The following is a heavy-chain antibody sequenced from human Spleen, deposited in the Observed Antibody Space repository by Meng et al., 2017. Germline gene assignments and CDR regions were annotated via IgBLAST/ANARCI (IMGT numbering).Heavy chain of an antibody. J-gene: IGHJ4*02. D-gene: IGHD3-16*01. V-gene: IGHV3-74*01. Sequence: GESLKISCAASRFTFSSYWMHWVRQAPGKGLVWVARIISDGGNPIYADSVKGRFTISRDNARNTLYLQMNSLRAEDTAVYYCARDPLQWGTNFDFWGQGTLVTVSS. CDR1: RFTFSSYW. CDR2: IISDGGNP. CDR3: ARDPLQWGTNFDF.